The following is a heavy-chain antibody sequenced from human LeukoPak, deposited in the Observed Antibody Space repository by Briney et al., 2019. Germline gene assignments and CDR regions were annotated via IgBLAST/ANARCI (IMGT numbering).Heavy chain of an antibody. Sequence: VASVKVSCKASGHTFTGYYMHWVRQAPGQGLEWMGWINPNSGGTNYAQKFQGRVTMTRDTSISTAYMELSRLRSDDTAVYYCARDRIPAAGPEKNAFDIWGQGTMVTVSS. V-gene: IGHV1-2*02. J-gene: IGHJ3*02. CDR3: ARDRIPAAGPEKNAFDI. CDR2: INPNSGGT. CDR1: GHTFTGYY. D-gene: IGHD6-13*01.